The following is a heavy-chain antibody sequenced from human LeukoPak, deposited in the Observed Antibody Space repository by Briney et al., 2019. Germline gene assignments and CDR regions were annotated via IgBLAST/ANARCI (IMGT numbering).Heavy chain of an antibody. CDR3: ARNRGDPSYFDY. CDR2: ISTSSSYI. J-gene: IGHJ4*02. CDR1: GFTFNGYS. V-gene: IGHV3-21*01. D-gene: IGHD4-17*01. Sequence: GGSLRLSCTASGFTFNGYSMNWVRQAPGKGLEWVSSISTSSSYIYYADSVKGRFTISRNNPKNSLYLQMNSLRAEDTAVYYCARNRGDPSYFDYWGQGTLVTISS.